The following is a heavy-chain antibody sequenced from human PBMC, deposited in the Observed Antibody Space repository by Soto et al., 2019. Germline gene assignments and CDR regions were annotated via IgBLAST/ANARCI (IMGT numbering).Heavy chain of an antibody. V-gene: IGHV1-18*04. D-gene: IGHD3-22*01. CDR3: AREAAEGGYDSSGDYYYSYGMDV. CDR2: ISGYKGNT. CDR1: GYTLTSYG. Sequence: QVQLVQSGAEVKKPGASVKVSCKASGYTLTSYGISWVRQAPGQGLEWMGWISGYKGNTNSAQKFQGRVTMTTDTATSTAYMEVRNLRSDDTAVYYCAREAAEGGYDSSGDYYYSYGMDVWGQGTTVTVSS. J-gene: IGHJ6*02.